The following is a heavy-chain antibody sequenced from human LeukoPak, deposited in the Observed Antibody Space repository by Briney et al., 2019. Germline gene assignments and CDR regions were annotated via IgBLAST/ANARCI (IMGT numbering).Heavy chain of an antibody. V-gene: IGHV1-18*01. Sequence: ASVKVSCKASGYTFISYGISWVRQAPGQGLEWMGWINAYNGKTNYAKKFQGRVTITADESTSTAYMELSSLRSDDTAVYYCAITTGTVVYYYYGMDVWGQGTTVTVSS. J-gene: IGHJ6*02. CDR1: GYTFISYG. D-gene: IGHD3-9*01. CDR3: AITTGTVVYYYYGMDV. CDR2: INAYNGKT.